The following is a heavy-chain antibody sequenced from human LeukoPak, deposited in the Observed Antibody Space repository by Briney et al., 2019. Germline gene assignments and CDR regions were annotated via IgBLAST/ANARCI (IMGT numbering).Heavy chain of an antibody. CDR1: GESFSGYY. D-gene: IGHD3-3*01. CDR3: ARGRSGFWSGYSD. CDR2: INHSGST. Sequence: SETLSLTCAVYGESFSGYYWSWIRQPPGKGLEWIGEINHSGSTNYNPSLKSRVTISVDTSKNQFSLKLSSVTAADTAVYYCARGRSGFWSGYSDWGQGTLVTVSS. J-gene: IGHJ4*02. V-gene: IGHV4-34*01.